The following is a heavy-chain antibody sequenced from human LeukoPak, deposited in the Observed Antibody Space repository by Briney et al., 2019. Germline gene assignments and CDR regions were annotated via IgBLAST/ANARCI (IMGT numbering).Heavy chain of an antibody. CDR1: GFTFSSYA. D-gene: IGHD3-16*01. V-gene: IGHV3-30-3*01. CDR2: ISYDGSNK. J-gene: IGHJ4*02. CDR3: ARVFGAGFSPIDY. Sequence: QPGRSLRLSCAASGFTFSSYAMHWVRQAPGKGLEWVAVISYDGSNKYYADSVKGRFTISRDNSKNTLYLQMNSLRAEDTAVYYCARVFGAGFSPIDYWGQGTQVTVSS.